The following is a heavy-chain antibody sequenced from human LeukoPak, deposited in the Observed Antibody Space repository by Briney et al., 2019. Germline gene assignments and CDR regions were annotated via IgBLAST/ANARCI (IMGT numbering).Heavy chain of an antibody. V-gene: IGHV1-69*13. CDR1: GYTFTSYG. CDR3: ARGGCSSTSCYTGYYYGMDV. D-gene: IGHD2-2*02. CDR2: IIPIFGTA. J-gene: IGHJ6*02. Sequence: SVKVSCKASGYTFTSYGISWVRQAPGQGLEWMGGIIPIFGTANYAQKFQGRVTITADESTSTAYMELSSLRSEDTAVYYCARGGCSSTSCYTGYYYGMDVWGQGTTVTVSS.